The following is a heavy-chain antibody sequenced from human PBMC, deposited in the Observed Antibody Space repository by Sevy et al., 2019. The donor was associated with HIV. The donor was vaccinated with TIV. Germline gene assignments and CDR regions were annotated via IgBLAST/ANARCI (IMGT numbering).Heavy chain of an antibody. CDR2: IFYSGTT. V-gene: IGHV4-30-4*01. CDR3: VRYYDSSSYFDS. J-gene: IGHJ4*02. CDR1: GGSIRSDIYY. D-gene: IGHD3-22*01. Sequence: SETLSLTCTVSGGSIRSDIYYWSWIRQPPGMGLEWIGYIFYSGTTYYNPSLKSRVTMSVDTSKSQFSLKLSSVTAADTAVYYGVRYYDSSSYFDSWGQGTLVTVSS.